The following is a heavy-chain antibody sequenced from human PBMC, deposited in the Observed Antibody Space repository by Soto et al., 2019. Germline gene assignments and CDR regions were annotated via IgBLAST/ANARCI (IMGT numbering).Heavy chain of an antibody. Sequence: QVQLQESGPGLVKPSETLSLTCIVSGGSISNYYWSWIRQPPGKGLGGIGYIYYSGSTNYNPSLTSRVTISVDTSKNQFSLKLSSVTAADTAVYYCARHRYSYGVYYFDYWGQGTLVTVSS. CDR2: IYYSGST. CDR3: ARHRYSYGVYYFDY. V-gene: IGHV4-59*08. CDR1: GGSISNYY. D-gene: IGHD5-18*01. J-gene: IGHJ4*02.